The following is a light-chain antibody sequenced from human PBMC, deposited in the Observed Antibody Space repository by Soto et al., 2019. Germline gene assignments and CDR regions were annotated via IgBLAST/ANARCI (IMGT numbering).Light chain of an antibody. CDR2: TAS. Sequence: DIQMTQSPSTLSASVGDRVTITCRTSQSISTSLACYQQKPGKGPKLLIYTASSLVSGVPSMFSGSGSATEFTLTISSLHPDDFATYNCHHYSPNSMFSFGQENQLEIK. CDR1: QSISTS. V-gene: IGKV1-5*03. CDR3: HHYSPNSMFS. J-gene: IGKJ2*01.